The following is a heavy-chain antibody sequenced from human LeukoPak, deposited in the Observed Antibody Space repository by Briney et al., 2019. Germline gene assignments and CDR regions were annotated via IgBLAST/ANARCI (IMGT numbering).Heavy chain of an antibody. CDR1: GGSISSGDYY. Sequence: SETLSLTCTVSGGSISSGDYYWRWIRQPPGKGLEWIGYIYYSGSTYYNPSLKSRVTISVDTSKNQFSLKLSSLTAADTAVYYCARLGGATVTAHNFDYWGQGTLVTVSS. J-gene: IGHJ4*02. CDR2: IYYSGST. D-gene: IGHD4-17*01. CDR3: ARLGGATVTAHNFDY. V-gene: IGHV4-30-4*08.